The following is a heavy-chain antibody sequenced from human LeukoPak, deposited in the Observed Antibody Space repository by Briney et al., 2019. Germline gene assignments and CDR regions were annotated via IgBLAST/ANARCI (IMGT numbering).Heavy chain of an antibody. CDR3: AKGEGSGSYPTYLDF. Sequence: GGSLRLSCAASGFTFDDYAMHWVRQAPGKGLEWVSGISWNSGVIGSADSVEGRFIISRDNAKNSLYLQMNSLRAEDTALYYCAKGEGSGSYPTYLDFWGQGTLVTVSS. J-gene: IGHJ4*02. V-gene: IGHV3-9*01. D-gene: IGHD3-10*01. CDR1: GFTFDDYA. CDR2: ISWNSGVI.